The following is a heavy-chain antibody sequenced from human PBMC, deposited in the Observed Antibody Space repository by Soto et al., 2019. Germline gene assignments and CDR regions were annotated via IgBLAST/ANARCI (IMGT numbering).Heavy chain of an antibody. V-gene: IGHV3-33*01. CDR2: MWHDGNKA. CDR3: ARDLSGTIDY. J-gene: IGHJ4*02. D-gene: IGHD1-7*01. Sequence: GGSLRLSCAASGFTFSNFGMHWVRQAPGKGLEWVARMWHDGNKAFYTDSVKGRFTISRDISKNTLYLQMNSLRAEDTAVYYCARDLSGTIDYWGQGTLVTVS. CDR1: GFTFSNFG.